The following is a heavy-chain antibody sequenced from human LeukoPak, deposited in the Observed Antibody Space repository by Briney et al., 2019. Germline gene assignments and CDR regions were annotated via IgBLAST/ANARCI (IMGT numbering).Heavy chain of an antibody. V-gene: IGHV1-18*01. Sequence: ASVRVSCTASGYTLSTYDINWVRQAPGQGLEWMGWISGYNGNTNYAQKLQGRVTMTTDTSTSTAYMGLRSLKSDDTAVYYCASLKNYYDSSGYLVTDAFDIWGQGTMVTVSS. CDR3: ASLKNYYDSSGYLVTDAFDI. CDR1: GYTLSTYD. J-gene: IGHJ3*02. CDR2: ISGYNGNT. D-gene: IGHD3-22*01.